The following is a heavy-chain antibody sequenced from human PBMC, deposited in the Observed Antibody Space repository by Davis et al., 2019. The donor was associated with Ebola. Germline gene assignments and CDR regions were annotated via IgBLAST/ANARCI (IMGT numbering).Heavy chain of an antibody. CDR3: ARGENSIAARTVYYYYYYMDV. CDR2: INPNSGGT. J-gene: IGHJ6*03. Sequence: ASVKVSCKASGYTFTGYYMHWVRQAPGQGLEWMGWINPNSGGTNYAQKFQCRVTMTRDTSISTAYMELSRLRSDDTAVYYCARGENSIAARTVYYYYYYMDVWGKGTTVTVSS. V-gene: IGHV1-2*02. CDR1: GYTFTGYY. D-gene: IGHD6-6*01.